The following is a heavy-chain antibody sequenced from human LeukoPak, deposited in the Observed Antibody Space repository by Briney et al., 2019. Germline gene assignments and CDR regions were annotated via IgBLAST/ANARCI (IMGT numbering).Heavy chain of an antibody. J-gene: IGHJ4*02. D-gene: IGHD3-9*01. CDR3: EAVYYDILTGYYIDY. V-gene: IGHV3-48*01. CDR2: ISSSSSSSI. Sequence: GGSLRLSCAASGFIFSSYGMNWVRQAPGKGLEWVSYISSSSSSSIYYADSVKGRFTISRDNAQNSLYLQMNSLRAEDTAVYYCEAVYYDILTGYYIDYWGQGTLVTVSS. CDR1: GFIFSSYG.